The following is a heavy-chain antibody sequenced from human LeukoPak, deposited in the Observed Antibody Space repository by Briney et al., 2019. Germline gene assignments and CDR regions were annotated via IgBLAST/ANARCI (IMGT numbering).Heavy chain of an antibody. V-gene: IGHV3-9*01. CDR1: GFTFDDYA. CDR3: ARADTRDDAFDI. D-gene: IGHD5-18*01. Sequence: PGGSLRLSCAASGFTFDDYAMHWVRQAPGKGLEWVSGISWNSGSIGYADSVKGRFTISRDNAKNSLYLQMNSLTAEDTAVYYCARADTRDDAFDIWGQGTMVTVSS. CDR2: ISWNSGSI. J-gene: IGHJ3*02.